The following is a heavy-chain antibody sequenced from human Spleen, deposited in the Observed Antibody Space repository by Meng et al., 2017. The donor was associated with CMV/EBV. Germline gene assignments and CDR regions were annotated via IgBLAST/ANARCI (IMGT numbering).Heavy chain of an antibody. D-gene: IGHD6-6*01. CDR1: GYTFADYY. Sequence: ASVKVSCKASGYTFADYYIHWVRQAPGQGLEWMGCIIPSSGGTYYAEKFQGRVTMTRDTSSTTAYMELSRLRSDDAAVYYCARPAYSSSSPFDYWGQGTLVTVSS. V-gene: IGHV1-2*02. CDR2: IIPSSGGT. J-gene: IGHJ4*02. CDR3: ARPAYSSSSPFDY.